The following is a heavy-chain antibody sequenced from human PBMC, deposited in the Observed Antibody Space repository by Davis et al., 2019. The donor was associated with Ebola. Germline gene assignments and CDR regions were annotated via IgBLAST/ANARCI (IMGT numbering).Heavy chain of an antibody. D-gene: IGHD6-19*01. CDR1: GYTFTSYA. Sequence: ASVKVSCKASGYTFTSYAMHWVRQAPGQRLEWMGWINAGNGNTKYSQKFQGRVTMTTDTSTSTAYMELRSLRSDDTAVYYCARSIAVGPFDYWGQGTLVTVSS. V-gene: IGHV1-3*01. CDR2: INAGNGNT. J-gene: IGHJ4*02. CDR3: ARSIAVGPFDY.